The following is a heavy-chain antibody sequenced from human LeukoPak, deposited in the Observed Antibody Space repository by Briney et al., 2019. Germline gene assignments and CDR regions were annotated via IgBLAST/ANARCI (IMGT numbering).Heavy chain of an antibody. CDR3: AGGGTSRNWFDP. J-gene: IGHJ5*02. Sequence: SVKVSCKASGGTFSSYAISWVRLAPGQGLEWMGGIIPIFGTANYAQKFQGRVTITADESTSTAYMELSSLRSEDTAVYYCAGGGTSRNWFDPWGQGTLVTVSS. D-gene: IGHD2-8*01. V-gene: IGHV1-69*13. CDR1: GGTFSSYA. CDR2: IIPIFGTA.